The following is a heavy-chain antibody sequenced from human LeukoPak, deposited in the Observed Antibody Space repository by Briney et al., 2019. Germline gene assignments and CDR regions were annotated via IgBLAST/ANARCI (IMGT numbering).Heavy chain of an antibody. CDR3: ARDRIMYSGEGEYSYYYYGMDV. J-gene: IGHJ6*02. Sequence: ASVKVSCKASGGTFSSYAINWVRQAPGQGLEWMGRIIPMLGIANYTQKFQGRVTITADKYTSTAYMEVSSLRSEDTAVFYCARDRIMYSGEGEYSYYYYGMDVWGQGTTVTVSS. D-gene: IGHD3-10*01. CDR2: IIPMLGIA. V-gene: IGHV1-69*04. CDR1: GGTFSSYA.